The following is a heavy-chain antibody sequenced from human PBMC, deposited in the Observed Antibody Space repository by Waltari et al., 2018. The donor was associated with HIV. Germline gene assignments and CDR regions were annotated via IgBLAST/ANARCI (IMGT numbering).Heavy chain of an antibody. Sequence: EVQLVESGGGLVQSGESLRLSCAVSGLTVSDIYMTWVRQAPGKGREWVSFIYSGGRTFYADSVKDRFTISRDNSKNTLFLQMNSLRAEDTAVYYCARGRFRAGPFDYWGQGTRVTVSS. V-gene: IGHV3-66*01. J-gene: IGHJ4*02. CDR3: ARGRFRAGPFDY. D-gene: IGHD6-19*01. CDR2: IYSGGRT. CDR1: GLTVSDIY.